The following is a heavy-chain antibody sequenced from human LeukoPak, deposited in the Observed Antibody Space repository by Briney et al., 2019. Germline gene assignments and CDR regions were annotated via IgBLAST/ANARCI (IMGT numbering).Heavy chain of an antibody. Sequence: PGRSLRLSCAASGFTFDDYAMHWVRQAPGKGLEWVSGISRNSGSIGYADSVKGRFTISRDNAKNSLYLQMNSLRAEDTAVYYCARLRYYAMDVWGQGTTVIVSS. CDR1: GFTFDDYA. J-gene: IGHJ6*02. CDR3: ARLRYYAMDV. V-gene: IGHV3-9*01. D-gene: IGHD2-21*01. CDR2: ISRNSGSI.